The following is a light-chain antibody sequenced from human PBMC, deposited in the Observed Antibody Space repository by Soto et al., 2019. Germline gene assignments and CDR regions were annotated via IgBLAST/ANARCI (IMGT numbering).Light chain of an antibody. CDR2: DAS. V-gene: IGKV3-11*01. CDR1: QSVSIS. Sequence: EIVLAQSPATLSLSPGERATLSCRASQSVSISLAWYQQKPGQAPRLLIYDASNRATGVPARFSGSGSGTDFTLTVSSLEPEDFALYYCQQRSNWPPITFGQGTRLEIK. J-gene: IGKJ5*01. CDR3: QQRSNWPPIT.